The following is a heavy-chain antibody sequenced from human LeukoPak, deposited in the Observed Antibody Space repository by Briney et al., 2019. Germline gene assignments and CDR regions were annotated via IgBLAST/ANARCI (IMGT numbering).Heavy chain of an antibody. CDR2: IYTSGST. CDR3: ARVTTGGYYNC. CDR1: GGSISSGSYY. V-gene: IGHV4-61*02. Sequence: SQTLALTCTVSGGSISSGSYYWSWIRQPAGKGLEWIGRIYTSGSTNYNPSLKSRVTISVDTSKNQFSLKLTSVTAADTAVYYCARVTTGGYYNCWGQGTLVTVSS. J-gene: IGHJ4*02. D-gene: IGHD3-22*01.